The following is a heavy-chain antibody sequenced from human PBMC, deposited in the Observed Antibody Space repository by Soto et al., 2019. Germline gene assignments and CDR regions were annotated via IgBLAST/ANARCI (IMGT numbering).Heavy chain of an antibody. Sequence: QVQLVQSGAEVKKPGSSVKVSCKASGGTFSSYAISWVRQAPGQGLEWMGGIIPIFGTANYAQKFQGRVTITAAESTSTAYMELSSLRSEDTAVYYCARERGIRSSWPPAFDYWGQGTLVTVSS. CDR3: ARERGIRSSWPPAFDY. V-gene: IGHV1-69*12. CDR2: IIPIFGTA. CDR1: GGTFSSYA. J-gene: IGHJ4*02. D-gene: IGHD6-13*01.